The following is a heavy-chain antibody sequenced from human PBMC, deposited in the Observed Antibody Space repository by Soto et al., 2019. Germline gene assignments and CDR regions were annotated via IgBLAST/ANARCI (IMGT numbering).Heavy chain of an antibody. Sequence: SETLSLTCAVSGGPITSRTYSRGWIHQPPGKGLEWIGKIYYRGSTNSNPSLKSRVTISVDKSKNQFSLKLSSVTAADTAVYYCARPNGPIAAAGTYFDYWGQGTLVTVSS. J-gene: IGHJ4*02. CDR2: IYYRGST. V-gene: IGHV4-39*01. CDR1: GGPITSRTYS. D-gene: IGHD6-13*01. CDR3: ARPNGPIAAAGTYFDY.